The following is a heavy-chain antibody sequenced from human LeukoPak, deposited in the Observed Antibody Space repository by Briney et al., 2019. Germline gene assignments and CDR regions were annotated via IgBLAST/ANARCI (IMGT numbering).Heavy chain of an antibody. V-gene: IGHV4-59*12. D-gene: IGHD1-20*01. Sequence: SETLSLTCTVSGGSISSYYWSWIRKPRGKGLEWIGYIYYSGSTNYNPSLKSRVTISVDTSKNQFSLKLSSVTAADTAVYYCARVGDNWKDGYYFDYWGQGTLVTVSS. CDR3: ARVGDNWKDGYYFDY. CDR1: GGSISSYY. J-gene: IGHJ4*02. CDR2: IYYSGST.